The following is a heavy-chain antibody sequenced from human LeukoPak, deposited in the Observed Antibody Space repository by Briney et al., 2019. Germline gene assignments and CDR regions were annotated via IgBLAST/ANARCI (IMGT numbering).Heavy chain of an antibody. D-gene: IGHD2-2*01. CDR2: IRISSATI. J-gene: IGHJ6*03. CDR1: AFTFSSYG. Sequence: AGSLRLSCAVSAFTFSSYGISWVRQPPGNGREWDSYIRISSATICYAEYVKGRFTISRDKSKNSVYLQMNSLRAEDTAVYYCARGTGDGCQLLLYYTYFWAKGPTVTVSS. CDR3: ARGTGDGCQLLLYYTYF. V-gene: IGHV3-48*01.